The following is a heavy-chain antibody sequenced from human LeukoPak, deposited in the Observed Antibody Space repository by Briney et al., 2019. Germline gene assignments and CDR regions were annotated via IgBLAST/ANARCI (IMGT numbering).Heavy chain of an antibody. CDR3: ARARAPLYYDFWSGSNPFDY. Sequence: ASVKVSCKASGYTFTSYGISWVRQAPGQGLEWMGWISAYNGNTNYAQKLQGRVTMTTDTSTSTAYMELRSLRSDDTAVYYCARARAPLYYDFWSGSNPFDYWGQGTLVTVSS. CDR1: GYTFTSYG. J-gene: IGHJ4*02. V-gene: IGHV1-18*01. D-gene: IGHD3-3*01. CDR2: ISAYNGNT.